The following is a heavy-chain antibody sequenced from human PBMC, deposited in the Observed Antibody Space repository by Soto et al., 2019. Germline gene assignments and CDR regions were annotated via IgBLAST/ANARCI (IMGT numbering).Heavy chain of an antibody. J-gene: IGHJ3*02. V-gene: IGHV3-21*01. CDR2: ISSSSSYI. CDR1: GFTFSGYS. CDR3: ARVGGGYQLLHAFDI. D-gene: IGHD2-2*01. Sequence: GGSLRLSCAASGFTFSGYSMNWVRQAPGKGLEWVSSISSSSSYIYYADSVKGRFTISRDNAKNSLYLQMNSLSAEDTAVYYCARVGGGYQLLHAFDIWGQGTMVTVSS.